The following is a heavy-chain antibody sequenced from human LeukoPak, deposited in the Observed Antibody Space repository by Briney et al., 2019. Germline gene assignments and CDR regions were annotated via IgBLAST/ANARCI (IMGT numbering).Heavy chain of an antibody. D-gene: IGHD3-10*01. CDR3: ARLHGYYYGSGSSARAFYYYYGMDV. V-gene: IGHV4-59*08. Sequence: SETLSLTCTVSGGSISSYYWSWIRQPPGKGLEWIGYIYYSGSTNHNPSLKSRVTISVDTSKNQFSLKLSSVTAADTAVYYCARLHGYYYGSGSSARAFYYYYGMDVWGQGTTVTVSS. J-gene: IGHJ6*02. CDR2: IYYSGST. CDR1: GGSISSYY.